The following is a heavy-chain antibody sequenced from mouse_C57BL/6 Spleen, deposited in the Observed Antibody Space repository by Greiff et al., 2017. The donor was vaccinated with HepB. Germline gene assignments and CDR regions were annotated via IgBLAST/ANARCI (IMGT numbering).Heavy chain of an antibody. Sequence: EVKLQESGPGLVKPSQSLSLTCSVPGYSITSGYYWNWIRQFPGNKLEWMGYISYDGSNNYNPSLKNRISITRDTSKNQFFLKLNSVTTEDTATYYCARERLDFYYFDYWGQGTTLTVSS. V-gene: IGHV3-6*01. CDR1: GYSITSGYY. D-gene: IGHD2-4*01. CDR2: ISYDGSN. CDR3: ARERLDFYYFDY. J-gene: IGHJ2*01.